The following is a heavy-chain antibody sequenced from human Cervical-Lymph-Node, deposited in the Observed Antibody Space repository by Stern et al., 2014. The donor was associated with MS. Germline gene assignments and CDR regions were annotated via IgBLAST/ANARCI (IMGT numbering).Heavy chain of an antibody. J-gene: IGHJ4*02. V-gene: IGHV5-51*01. CDR1: GYSFTIYY. Sequence: EVQLVESGAEVKKPGESLKISCKLSGYSFTIYYIAWVRQMPGTGLEWMGVIYPYDSDTTSSPSFQGQVTISADKSITTAYLQWSSLRASDTAMYYCARHVQGFDYWGQGTLVTVSS. CDR3: ARHVQGFDY. CDR2: IYPYDSDT.